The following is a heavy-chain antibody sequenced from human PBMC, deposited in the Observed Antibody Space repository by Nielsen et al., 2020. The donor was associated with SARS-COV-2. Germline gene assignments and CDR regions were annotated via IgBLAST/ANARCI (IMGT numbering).Heavy chain of an antibody. Sequence: GESLKISCAASGFTFSSYGMHWVRQAPGKGLEWVAVISYDGSNKYCADSVKGRFTISRDNSKNTLYLQMNSLRAEDTAVYYCARGWELEYWGQGTLVTVSS. D-gene: IGHD1-26*01. V-gene: IGHV3-30*03. CDR2: ISYDGSNK. CDR3: ARGWELEY. J-gene: IGHJ4*02. CDR1: GFTFSSYG.